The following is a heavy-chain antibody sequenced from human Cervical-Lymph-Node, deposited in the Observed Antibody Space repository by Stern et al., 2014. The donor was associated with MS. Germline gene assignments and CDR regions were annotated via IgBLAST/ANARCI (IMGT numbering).Heavy chain of an antibody. Sequence: QLQLQESGSGLVKPSQTLSLTCAVSGGSISSGGYSWSWIRQPPGKGLEWIGYIYHSGSTYYNPSLKSRVPISVDRSKNQFSLKLSSVTAADTAVYYCARVGGSYYDYFDYWGQGTLVTVSS. CDR1: GGSISSGGYS. D-gene: IGHD1-26*01. V-gene: IGHV4-30-2*01. CDR3: ARVGGSYYDYFDY. J-gene: IGHJ4*02. CDR2: IYHSGST.